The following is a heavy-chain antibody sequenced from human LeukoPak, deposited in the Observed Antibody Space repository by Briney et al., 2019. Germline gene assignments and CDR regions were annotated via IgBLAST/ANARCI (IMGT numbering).Heavy chain of an antibody. CDR2: ISWNSGSI. D-gene: IGHD6-19*01. CDR3: AKGLSSGWYESPDY. J-gene: IGHJ4*02. V-gene: IGHV3-9*01. Sequence: GRSLRLSCAASGFTFDDYAMHWVRQVPGKGLEGVSGISWNSGSIAYADSVKGRFTLSRDNAKNSLYLQMNSLRVEDTALYYCAKGLSSGWYESPDYWGQGTLVTVSS. CDR1: GFTFDDYA.